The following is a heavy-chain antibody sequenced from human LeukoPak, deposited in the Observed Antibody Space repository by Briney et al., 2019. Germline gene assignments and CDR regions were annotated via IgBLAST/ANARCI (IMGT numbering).Heavy chain of an antibody. CDR2: ISYDGSNK. Sequence: GRSLRLSCAASGFTFSSYGMHWVRQAPGKGLEWVAVISYDGSNKYYADSVKGRFTISRDNSKNTLYLQMNSLRAEDTAVYYCAKDLGSYCSGGSCYGFDYWGQGAMGTVSS. D-gene: IGHD2-15*01. V-gene: IGHV3-30*18. CDR3: AKDLGSYCSGGSCYGFDY. CDR1: GFTFSSYG. J-gene: IGHJ4*02.